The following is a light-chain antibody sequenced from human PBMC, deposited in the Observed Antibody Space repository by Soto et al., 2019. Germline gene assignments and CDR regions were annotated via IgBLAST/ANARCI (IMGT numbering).Light chain of an antibody. CDR1: SSNIATKS. Sequence: QSVLTQPPSASGTPGQRVTISCSGSSSNIATKSVNWYQQLPGTAPKLLIYSNSQRSSGVPDRFSGSKSGTSASLAIRGLQSEDEADYYCPAWDDSLNARYVFGTGTKLTVL. J-gene: IGLJ1*01. CDR3: PAWDDSLNARYV. CDR2: SNS. V-gene: IGLV1-44*01.